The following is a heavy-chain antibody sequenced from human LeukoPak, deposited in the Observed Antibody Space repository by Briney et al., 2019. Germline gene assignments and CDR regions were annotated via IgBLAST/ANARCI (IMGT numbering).Heavy chain of an antibody. CDR1: GGSISSYY. J-gene: IGHJ4*02. CDR2: IYYSGST. Sequence: SETLSLTCTVSGGSISSYYRSWIRQPPGKGLEWIGYIYYSGSTNYNPSLKSRVTISEDTSKNQFSLKLSSVTAADTAVYYCARGPGIAAAGPNTDYWGQGTLVTVSS. CDR3: ARGPGIAAAGPNTDY. D-gene: IGHD6-13*01. V-gene: IGHV4-59*01.